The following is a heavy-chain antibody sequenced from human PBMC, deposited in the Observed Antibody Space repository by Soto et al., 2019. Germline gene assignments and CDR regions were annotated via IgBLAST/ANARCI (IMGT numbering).Heavy chain of an antibody. V-gene: IGHV1-69*02. CDR2: IIPILGIA. Sequence: QVQLVQSGAEVKKPGSSVKVSCKASGGTFSSYTISWVRQAPGQGLEWMGRIIPILGIANYAQKFQGRVTITADKSTSTAYMELSSLRSEDTAVYYCARLGGIAAAGTLPGYYYGMDVWGQGTTVTVSS. D-gene: IGHD6-13*01. CDR1: GGTFSSYT. J-gene: IGHJ6*02. CDR3: ARLGGIAAAGTLPGYYYGMDV.